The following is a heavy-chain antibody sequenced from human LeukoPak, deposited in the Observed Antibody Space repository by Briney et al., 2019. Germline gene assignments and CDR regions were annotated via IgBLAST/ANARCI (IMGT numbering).Heavy chain of an antibody. J-gene: IGHJ6*03. Sequence: KPSETLSLTCAVYGGSFSGYYWSWIRQPPGKGLEWIGEINHSGSTNYNPSLKSRVTISVDTSKNQFSLKLSSVTAADTAVYYCARGSRITMVRGVISPYYYYMDVWGKGTTVTVSS. V-gene: IGHV4-34*01. D-gene: IGHD3-10*01. CDR1: GGSFSGYY. CDR3: ARGSRITMVRGVISPYYYYMDV. CDR2: INHSGST.